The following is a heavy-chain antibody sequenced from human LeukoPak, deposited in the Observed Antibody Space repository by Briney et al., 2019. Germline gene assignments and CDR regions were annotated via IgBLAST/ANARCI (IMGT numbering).Heavy chain of an antibody. J-gene: IGHJ3*02. D-gene: IGHD3-3*01. CDR2: INSDGSST. V-gene: IGHV3-74*01. Sequence: PGGSLRLSCAASEFTFSNYWMHWVRQAPGKGLVWVSRINSDGSSTSYADSVKGRFTISRDNAKNTLYLQMNSLRVEDTAVYYCARGFTIFGVVNDGFDIWGQGRTVTVSS. CDR1: EFTFSNYW. CDR3: ARGFTIFGVVNDGFDI.